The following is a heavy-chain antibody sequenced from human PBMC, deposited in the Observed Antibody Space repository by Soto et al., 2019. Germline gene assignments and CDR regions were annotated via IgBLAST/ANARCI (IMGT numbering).Heavy chain of an antibody. CDR3: ATARPFTVTTPYAFDI. J-gene: IGHJ3*02. CDR2: FDPEDGET. Sequence: QVQLVQSGAEVKKPGASVKVSCKVSGYTLTELSMHWVRQAPGKGLEWMGGFDPEDGETIYAQKFQGRVTMTEDTSTDTAYMELSSLRSEDTAVYYCATARPFTVTTPYAFDIWGQGTMVTVSS. D-gene: IGHD4-17*01. CDR1: GYTLTELS. V-gene: IGHV1-24*01.